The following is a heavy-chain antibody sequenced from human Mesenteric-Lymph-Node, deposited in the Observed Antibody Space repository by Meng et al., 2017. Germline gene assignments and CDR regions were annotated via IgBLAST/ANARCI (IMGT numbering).Heavy chain of an antibody. J-gene: IGHJ5*02. D-gene: IGHD4/OR15-4a*01. CDR1: GGTFSSYA. CDR2: IIPMFGTG. Sequence: SVKVSCKASGGTFSSYAINWGREAPGQGREGMGGIIPMFGTGNYAQQFQGRVTITADESTSTVYMELNSLTSEDTAVYYCARLVIPGAKRGDWFDPWGQGTLVTVSS. CDR3: ARLVIPGAKRGDWFDP. V-gene: IGHV1-69*13.